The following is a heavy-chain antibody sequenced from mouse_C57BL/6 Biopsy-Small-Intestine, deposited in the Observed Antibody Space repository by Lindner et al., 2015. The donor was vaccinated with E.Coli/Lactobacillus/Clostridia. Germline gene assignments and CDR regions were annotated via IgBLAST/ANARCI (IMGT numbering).Heavy chain of an antibody. CDR2: IYPGDGDT. CDR3: ARGYGEYDWYFDV. CDR1: GYAFNTSW. J-gene: IGHJ1*01. D-gene: IGHD2-13*01. V-gene: IGHV1-82*01. Sequence: VQLQESGPELVKPGASVKISCKPSGYAFNTSWMTWVKQRPGKGLEWIGWIYPGDGDTDYTGKFKDKATLTADKSSSTAYMLLSNLTYEDSAVYFCARGYGEYDWYFDVWGAGTTVTVSS.